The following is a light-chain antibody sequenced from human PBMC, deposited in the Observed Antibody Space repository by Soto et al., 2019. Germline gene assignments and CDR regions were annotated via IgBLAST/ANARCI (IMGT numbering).Light chain of an antibody. CDR2: EDT. CDR1: SSDVGSYNL. J-gene: IGLJ2*01. V-gene: IGLV2-23*01. Sequence: ALTQPASVSGSPGQSITISCTGTSSDVGSYNLVSWYQHHPGKAPKLMIYEDTKRPSGVSNRFSGSKSGNTASLTISGLQAEDEADYYCCSYAGSSTHVVFAGGTQLTVL. CDR3: CSYAGSSTHVV.